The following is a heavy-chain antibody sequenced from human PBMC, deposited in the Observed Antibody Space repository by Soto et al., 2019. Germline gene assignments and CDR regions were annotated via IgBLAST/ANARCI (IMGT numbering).Heavy chain of an antibody. CDR2: IFYSGST. CDR1: GGSISSYY. J-gene: IGHJ5*01. D-gene: IGHD3-10*02. V-gene: IGHV4-59*01. Sequence: QVQLQESGPGLVKPSETLSLTYTVSGGSISSYYWSWIRQPPGKGLEWIGFIFYSGSTSYNPSLKSRVTISIDSSAYQFSLKLNSVTAADTAVYYCASMIGDPVLSFDSWGQGTLVAVSS. CDR3: ASMIGDPVLSFDS.